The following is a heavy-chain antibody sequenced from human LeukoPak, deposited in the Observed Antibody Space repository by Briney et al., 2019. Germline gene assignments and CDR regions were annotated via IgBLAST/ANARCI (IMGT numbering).Heavy chain of an antibody. CDR2: IRSKAYGETT. J-gene: IGHJ5*02. V-gene: IGHV3-49*03. CDR3: TTSYSGNSWYDWFGP. CDR1: GFTFGNYA. Sequence: PGGSLRLSCTASGFTFGNYAMTWFRQAPGKGLEWVGFIRSKAYGETTEYAASVKGRFTISRDDSKSIAYLQMNSLKTEDTAVYYCTTSYSGNSWYDWFGPWGQGTLVTVSS. D-gene: IGHD6-13*01.